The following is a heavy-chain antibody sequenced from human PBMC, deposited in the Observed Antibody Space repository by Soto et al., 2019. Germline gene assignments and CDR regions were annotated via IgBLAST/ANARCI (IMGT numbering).Heavy chain of an antibody. J-gene: IGHJ2*01. CDR3: ARVLERATRMVMFWYFAL. CDR2: MNPKSGKT. D-gene: IGHD5-18*01. Sequence: QVQLVQSGAEVKKPEASVKVSCKASGYTFTSYDINWLRQASGQGLEWMGWMNPKSGKTGYAQKFQGSVTITRKTSISTAYMELSSLRSEDTAVYYCARVLERATRMVMFWYFALWGRGTLVTVSS. V-gene: IGHV1-8*01. CDR1: GYTFTSYD.